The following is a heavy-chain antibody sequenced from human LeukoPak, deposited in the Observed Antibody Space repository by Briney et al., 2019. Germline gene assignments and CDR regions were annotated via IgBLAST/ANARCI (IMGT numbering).Heavy chain of an antibody. Sequence: GASVKVSCKASGYTFTSYYMHWVRQAPGQGLEWMGIINPSGGSTSYAQKFQGRVTMTRDMSTSTVYMELSSLRSEDTAVYYCARVRSDDSSGYSAYYYYYMDVWGKGTTVTVSS. D-gene: IGHD3-22*01. V-gene: IGHV1-46*01. CDR3: ARVRSDDSSGYSAYYYYYMDV. CDR2: INPSGGST. CDR1: GYTFTSYY. J-gene: IGHJ6*03.